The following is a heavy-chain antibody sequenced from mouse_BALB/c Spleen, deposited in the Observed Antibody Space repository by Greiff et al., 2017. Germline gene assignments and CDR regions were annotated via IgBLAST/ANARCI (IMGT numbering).Heavy chain of an antibody. Sequence: EVQLQQSGAELVKPGASVKLSCTASGFNIKDTYMHWVKQRPEQGLEWIGRIDPANGNTKYDPKFQGKATITADTSSNTAYLQLSSLTSEDTAVYYCASNWDFDYGGQGTTLTVSS. CDR1: GFNIKDTY. CDR3: ASNWDFDY. V-gene: IGHV14-3*02. J-gene: IGHJ2*01. CDR2: IDPANGNT. D-gene: IGHD4-1*01.